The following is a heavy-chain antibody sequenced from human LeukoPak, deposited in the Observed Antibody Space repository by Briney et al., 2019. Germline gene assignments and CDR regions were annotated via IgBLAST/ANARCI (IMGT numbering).Heavy chain of an antibody. CDR3: ARGGYSGYADYYYYGMDV. CDR1: GGTFSSYA. J-gene: IGHJ6*02. CDR2: IIPIFGTA. V-gene: IGHV1-69*13. Sequence: SVKVSCKASGGTFSSYAISWVRQAPGQGLEWMGGIIPIFGTANYAQKFQGRVTITAGESTSTAYMELSSLRSEDTAVYYCARGGYSGYADYYYYGMDVWGQGTTVTVSS. D-gene: IGHD5-12*01.